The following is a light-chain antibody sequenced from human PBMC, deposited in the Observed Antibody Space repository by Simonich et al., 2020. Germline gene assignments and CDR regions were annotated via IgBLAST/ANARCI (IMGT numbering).Light chain of an antibody. CDR2: GAS. Sequence: EIVMTQSPATLSVSPGERATLSCRASQSVSSNLAWYQQKPGKAPRLLIYGASTRATVIPARFSGSGSGTEFTLTISSLQSEDFAVYYCQQYNNWPYTFGQGTKLEIK. V-gene: IGKV3-15*01. CDR1: QSVSSN. J-gene: IGKJ2*01. CDR3: QQYNNWPYT.